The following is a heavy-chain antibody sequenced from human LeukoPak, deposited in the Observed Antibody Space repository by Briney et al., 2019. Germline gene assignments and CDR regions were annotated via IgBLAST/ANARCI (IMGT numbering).Heavy chain of an antibody. CDR2: IKEDGSEK. CDR3: ARVWSPPYTSSWPSYFDF. V-gene: IGHV3-7*01. CDR1: GFTFSSYW. Sequence: GGSLRLSCAASGFTFSSYWMTWVRQAPGKGLEWLANIKEDGSEKFYVDSVKGRFTVSRDNAKNSLYLQMNSLRAEDTAVYYRARVWSPPYTSSWPSYFDFWGQGTLVTVSS. D-gene: IGHD6-13*01. J-gene: IGHJ4*02.